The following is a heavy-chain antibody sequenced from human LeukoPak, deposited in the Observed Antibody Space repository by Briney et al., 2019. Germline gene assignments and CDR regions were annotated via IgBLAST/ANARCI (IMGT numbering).Heavy chain of an antibody. D-gene: IGHD6-19*01. CDR3: ARDYGSGWALDY. Sequence: ASVKVSCKASGYTFTGYYIHWVRQAPGQGLEWVGWINPKNGGSNYAQKFQGRVTMTRDTSISTAYMDLTRLRSDDTAVYYCARDYGSGWALDYWGQGTVVTVSS. J-gene: IGHJ4*02. CDR2: INPKNGGS. CDR1: GYTFTGYY. V-gene: IGHV1-2*02.